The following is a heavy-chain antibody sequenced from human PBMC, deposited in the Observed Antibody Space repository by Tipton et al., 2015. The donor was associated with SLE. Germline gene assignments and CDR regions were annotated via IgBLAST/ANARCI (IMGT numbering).Heavy chain of an antibody. J-gene: IGHJ4*02. Sequence: VQLVQSGAEVKKPGASVKVSCKASGYTFTGYYMHWVRQAPGQGLTWLGVINPSGGTTTFAQKFQGRVTMTRDTSTSTVYMELTSLRSEDTAVYYCAKEGYGGFDYWGQGTLVTVSS. CDR3: AKEGYGGFDY. V-gene: IGHV1-46*01. D-gene: IGHD2-15*01. CDR2: INPSGGTT. CDR1: GYTFTGYY.